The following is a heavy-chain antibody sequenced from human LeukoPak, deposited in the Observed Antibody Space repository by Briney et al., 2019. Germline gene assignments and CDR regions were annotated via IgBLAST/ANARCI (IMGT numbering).Heavy chain of an antibody. J-gene: IGHJ4*02. D-gene: IGHD3-9*01. V-gene: IGHV4-30-4*01. CDR1: GGSISSGDYY. CDR2: IYYSGST. CDR3: ARDLPRLRYFES. Sequence: SETLSLTCTVSGGSISSGDYYWSWIRQPPGKGLEWIGYIYYSGSTYYNPSLKSRVTISVDTSKNQFSLKLSSVTAADTAVYYCARDLPRLRYFESWGQGTLVTVSS.